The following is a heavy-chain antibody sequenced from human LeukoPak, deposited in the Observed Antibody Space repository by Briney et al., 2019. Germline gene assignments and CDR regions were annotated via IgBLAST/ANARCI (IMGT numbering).Heavy chain of an antibody. D-gene: IGHD2-15*01. J-gene: IGHJ6*02. V-gene: IGHV4-4*07. CDR3: ARFPGYCSGGSCYYYGMDV. CDR2: IYTSGST. Sequence: SETLSLTCTVSGGSISSYYWSWIRQPAGKGLEWIGRIYTSGSTNYNPSLKSRVTMSVDTSKNQFSLKLSSVTAADTAVYYCARFPGYCSGGSCYYYGMDVWGQGTTVTVS. CDR1: GGSISSYY.